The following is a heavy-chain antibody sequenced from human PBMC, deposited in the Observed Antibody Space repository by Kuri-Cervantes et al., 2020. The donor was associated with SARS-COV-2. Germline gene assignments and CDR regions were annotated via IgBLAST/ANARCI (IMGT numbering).Heavy chain of an antibody. Sequence: GESLKISCAASGFTFSGSAMHWVRQASGKGLEWVGRIRSKANSYATAYAASVKGRFTISRDDSKNTAYLQMNSLKTEDTAVYYCTRQGVDYWGQGTRVNGAS. D-gene: IGHD2-8*01. CDR3: TRQGVDY. CDR2: IRSKANSYAT. V-gene: IGHV3-73*01. CDR1: GFTFSGSA. J-gene: IGHJ4*02.